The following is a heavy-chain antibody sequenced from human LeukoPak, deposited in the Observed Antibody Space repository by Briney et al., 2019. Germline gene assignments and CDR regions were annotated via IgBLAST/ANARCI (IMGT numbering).Heavy chain of an antibody. Sequence: ASVKVSCKVSGYTLTELSMHWVRQAPGKGLEWMGGFDPEDGETIYAQKFQGRVTMTRDTSTSTVYMELSSLRSEDTAVYYCASLYSSSSKIFDYWGQGTLVTVSS. V-gene: IGHV1-24*01. CDR2: FDPEDGET. J-gene: IGHJ4*02. D-gene: IGHD6-13*01. CDR1: GYTLTELS. CDR3: ASLYSSSSKIFDY.